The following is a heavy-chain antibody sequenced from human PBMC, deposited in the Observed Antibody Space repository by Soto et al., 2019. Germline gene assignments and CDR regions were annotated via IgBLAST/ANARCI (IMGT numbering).Heavy chain of an antibody. Sequence: ASVKVSCKASGYTFTGYYMHWVRQAPGQGLEWMGWINPNSGGTNYAQKFQGRVTMTRDTSISTAYMELSRLRSDDTAVYYCARVPDIAAAGTHYGMDVWGQGTTVTVSS. D-gene: IGHD6-13*01. CDR2: INPNSGGT. V-gene: IGHV1-2*02. CDR3: ARVPDIAAAGTHYGMDV. J-gene: IGHJ6*02. CDR1: GYTFTGYY.